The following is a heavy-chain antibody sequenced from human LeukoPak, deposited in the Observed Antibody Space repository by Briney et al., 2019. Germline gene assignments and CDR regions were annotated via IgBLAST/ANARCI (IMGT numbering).Heavy chain of an antibody. J-gene: IGHJ1*01. D-gene: IGHD4-17*01. V-gene: IGHV3-23*01. CDR2: ISGSGGGT. CDR3: AKENYGDSTGGRFQH. CDR1: GFTFSSYA. Sequence: PGGSLRLSCAASGFTFSSYAVTWVRQAPGKGLELVSVISGSGGGTYYADSVKGRFTVSRDNSKNTLYLQMSSLRAEDTAVYYCAKENYGDSTGGRFQHWGQGTLVTVSS.